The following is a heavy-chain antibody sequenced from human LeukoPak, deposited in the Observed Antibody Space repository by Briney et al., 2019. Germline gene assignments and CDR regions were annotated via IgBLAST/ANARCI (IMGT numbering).Heavy chain of an antibody. CDR2: ISSNGGST. CDR1: GFTFSSYD. J-gene: IGHJ4*02. D-gene: IGHD2-2*01. CDR3: ARAGVDCSSTSCYLFDY. V-gene: IGHV3-64*01. Sequence: GGSLRLSCAASGFTFSSYDMHWVRQAPGKGLEYVSGISSNGGSTYYANSVKGRFTISRDNSKNTLYLQMGSLRAEDMAVYYCARAGVDCSSTSCYLFDYWGQGTLVTVSS.